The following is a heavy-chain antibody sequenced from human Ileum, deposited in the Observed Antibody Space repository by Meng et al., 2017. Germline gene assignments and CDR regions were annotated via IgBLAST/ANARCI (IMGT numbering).Heavy chain of an antibody. J-gene: IGHJ3*02. D-gene: IGHD3-3*01. V-gene: IGHV3-30*01. CDR3: ARYYDFWSGYYTGFDAFDI. Sequence: GGSLRLSCAASGFTFSSYAMHWVRQAPGKGLEWVAVISYDGSNKYYADSVKGRFTISRDNSKNTLYLQMNSLRAEDTAVYYCARYYDFWSGYYTGFDAFDIWGQGTMVTVSS. CDR2: ISYDGSNK. CDR1: GFTFSSYA.